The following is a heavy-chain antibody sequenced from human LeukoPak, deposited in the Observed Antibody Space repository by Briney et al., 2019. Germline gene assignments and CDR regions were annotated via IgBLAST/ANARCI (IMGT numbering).Heavy chain of an antibody. J-gene: IGHJ4*02. Sequence: PSETLSLTCTVSGVSISSYYWSWIRQPAGKGLEWVGRISSTGSTNYNPSLKSRVTMSIDTSKNQFSLNLSSVTAADTAVYYCARDDGRYSSSWYAIDYWGQGSLVTVSS. CDR2: ISSTGST. CDR1: GVSISSYY. D-gene: IGHD6-13*01. V-gene: IGHV4-4*07. CDR3: ARDDGRYSSSWYAIDY.